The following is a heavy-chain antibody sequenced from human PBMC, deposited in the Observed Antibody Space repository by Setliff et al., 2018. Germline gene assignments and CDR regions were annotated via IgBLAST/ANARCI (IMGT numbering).Heavy chain of an antibody. D-gene: IGHD3-16*01. V-gene: IGHV4-39*07. CDR3: ARDGGEY. Sequence: SETLSLTCTVSGGSISGSSYYWGWIRQPPGKGLEWIGSIYYSGSTYYNPSLKSRVTISVDTSKNQFSLKLSSVTAADTAVYYCARDGGEYWGQGTLVTVSS. J-gene: IGHJ4*02. CDR2: IYYSGST. CDR1: GGSISGSSYY.